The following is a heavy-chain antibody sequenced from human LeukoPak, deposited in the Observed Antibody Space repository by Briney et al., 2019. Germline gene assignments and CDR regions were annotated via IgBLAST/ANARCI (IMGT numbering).Heavy chain of an antibody. CDR3: ARRADPYYYYGMDV. V-gene: IGHV1-3*01. CDR1: GYTFTSYA. Sequence: ASVKVSCKASGYTFTSYAMRWVRQAPGQRLEWMGWINAGNGNTKYSQKFQGRVTITRDTSASTAYMELSSLRSEDTAVYYCARRADPYYYYGMDVWGQGTTVTVSS. CDR2: INAGNGNT. J-gene: IGHJ6*02.